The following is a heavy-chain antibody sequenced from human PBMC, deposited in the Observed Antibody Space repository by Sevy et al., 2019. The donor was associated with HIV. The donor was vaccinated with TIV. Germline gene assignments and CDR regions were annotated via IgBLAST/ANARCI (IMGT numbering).Heavy chain of an antibody. CDR3: ARDMAHLPIAVAGNFYYYGMDV. CDR2: ISHDGTNK. Sequence: GGSLRLSCAASGFTFSSSAMHWVRQAPAKGLEWVALISHDGTNKYYADSVKGRFTISRDNSRNTLYRQMNGLRAEDTAVYYCARDMAHLPIAVAGNFYYYGMDVWGQGTTVTVSS. D-gene: IGHD6-19*01. V-gene: IGHV3-30*04. J-gene: IGHJ6*02. CDR1: GFTFSSSA.